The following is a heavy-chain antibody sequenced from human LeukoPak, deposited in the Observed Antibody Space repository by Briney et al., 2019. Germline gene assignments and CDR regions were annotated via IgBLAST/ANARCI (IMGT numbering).Heavy chain of an antibody. CDR2: INPSGGST. J-gene: IGHJ4*02. D-gene: IGHD5-18*01. Sequence: ASVKVSCKASGYTFTGYYMHWVRQAPGQGLEWMGIINPSGGSTSYAQKFQGRVTMTRDTSTSTVYMELSSLRSEDTAVYYCARGGTAMVARDYFDYWGQGTLVTVSS. CDR3: ARGGTAMVARDYFDY. CDR1: GYTFTGYY. V-gene: IGHV1-46*01.